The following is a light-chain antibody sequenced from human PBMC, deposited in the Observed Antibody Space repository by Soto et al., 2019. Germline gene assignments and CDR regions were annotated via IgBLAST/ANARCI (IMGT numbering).Light chain of an antibody. V-gene: IGKV3-20*01. J-gene: IGKJ1*01. CDR1: QSVSSSY. CDR2: GAS. CDR3: QQYGSSPQRT. Sequence: EIVLTQSPGTLSLSPGARATLSCRASQSVSSSYLAWYQQKPGQAPRLLIYGASSRATGIPDRFSGSGSGTDSTLTISRLEPEDFAVYYCQQYGSSPQRTFGQGTKVESK.